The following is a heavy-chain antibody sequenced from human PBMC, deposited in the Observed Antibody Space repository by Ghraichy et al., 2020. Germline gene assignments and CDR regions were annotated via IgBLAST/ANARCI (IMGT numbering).Heavy chain of an antibody. CDR3: ARDLRPDYGSSGMDV. D-gene: IGHD3-10*01. CDR1: GFNFGSKY. J-gene: IGHJ6*02. V-gene: IGHV3-53*01. CDR2: IYTGGTT. Sequence: GGSLRLSCAASGFNFGSKYMTWVRQAPGKGLDWVGFIYTGGTTYYAESVKGRFTISRDNSKNMLYLQMNSLRTEDTAVYYCARDLRPDYGSSGMDVWGQGTTVTVSS.